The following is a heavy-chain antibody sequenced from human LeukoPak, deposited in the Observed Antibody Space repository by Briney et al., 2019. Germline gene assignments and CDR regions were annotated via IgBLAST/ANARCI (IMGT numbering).Heavy chain of an antibody. D-gene: IGHD3-22*01. V-gene: IGHV3-30*18. J-gene: IGHJ4*02. Sequence: SYDGSNKYYADSVKGRFTISRDNSKNTLYLQMNSLRAEDTAVYYCAKPYYDSSGYWNYLDYWGQGTLVTVSS. CDR2: SYDGSNK. CDR3: AKPYYDSSGYWNYLDY.